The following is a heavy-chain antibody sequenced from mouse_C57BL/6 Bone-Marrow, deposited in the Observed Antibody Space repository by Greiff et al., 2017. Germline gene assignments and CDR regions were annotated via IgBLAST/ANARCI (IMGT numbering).Heavy chain of an antibody. Sequence: QVQLQQSGPELVKPGASVKLSCKASGYTFTSYVINWVKQRPGQGLEWIGWIYPRDGSTKYNEKFKGKATLTVDTSSSTAYMELHSLTSEDSAVYFGERGGQYGSTTYGYLEVWGTGTTVTDSS. CDR3: ERGGQYGSTTYGYLEV. J-gene: IGHJ1*03. V-gene: IGHV1-85*01. CDR2: IYPRDGST. CDR1: GYTFTSYV. D-gene: IGHD1-1*01.